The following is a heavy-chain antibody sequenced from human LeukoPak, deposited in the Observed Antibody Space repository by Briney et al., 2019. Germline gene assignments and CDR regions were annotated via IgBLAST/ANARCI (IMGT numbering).Heavy chain of an antibody. Sequence: SETLSLTCTVSGGSISSYYWSWIRQPPGKGLEWIGYIYYGGSTNYNPSLKSRVTISVDTSKNQFSLKLSSVTAADTAVYYCARGYGDYANYYYYYGMDVWGQGTTVTVSS. D-gene: IGHD4-17*01. V-gene: IGHV4-59*01. CDR1: GGSISSYY. CDR3: ARGYGDYANYYYYYGMDV. CDR2: IYYGGST. J-gene: IGHJ6*02.